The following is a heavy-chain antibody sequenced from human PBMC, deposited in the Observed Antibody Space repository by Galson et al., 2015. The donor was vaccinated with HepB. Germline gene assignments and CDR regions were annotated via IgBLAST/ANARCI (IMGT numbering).Heavy chain of an antibody. V-gene: IGHV3-49*03. Sequence: SLRLSCAASGFTFGDYAMSWFRQAPGKGLEWVGFIRSKAYGGTTEYAASVKGRFTISRDDSKSIAYLQMNSLKTEDTAVYYCTRDPLGGNPAYYFDYWGQGTLVTVSS. J-gene: IGHJ4*02. D-gene: IGHD4-23*01. CDR2: IRSKAYGGTT. CDR3: TRDPLGGNPAYYFDY. CDR1: GFTFGDYA.